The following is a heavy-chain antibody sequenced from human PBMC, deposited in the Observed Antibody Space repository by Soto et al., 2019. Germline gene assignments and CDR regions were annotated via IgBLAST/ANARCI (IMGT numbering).Heavy chain of an antibody. J-gene: IGHJ4*02. D-gene: IGHD2-8*01. CDR1: GGSISSGGYY. CDR2: IYYSGST. V-gene: IGHV4-31*03. CDR3: ERGGLNGVWIPKIIKTYSYGWGYFDY. Sequence: PSETLSLTCTVSGGSISSGGYYWSWIRQHPGKGLEWIGYIYYSGSTYYNPSLKSRVTISVDTSKNQFSLKLSSVTAADTAVYYCERGGLNGVWIPKIIKTYSYGWGYFDYWGQGTLVTVSS.